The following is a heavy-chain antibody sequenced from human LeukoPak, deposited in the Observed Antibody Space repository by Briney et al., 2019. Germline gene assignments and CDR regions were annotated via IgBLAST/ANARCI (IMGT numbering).Heavy chain of an antibody. CDR3: ASRPADSTWHGVFDY. CDR2: IFNGGTT. J-gene: IGHJ4*02. V-gene: IGHV4-59*11. Sequence: SETLSLTCTVSGVSINSHYWSWIRQPPGKGLEWIGYIFNGGTTNYNPSLKSRVTMSIDTSSDQFSLRLSSVTTADTAIYYCASRPADSTWHGVFDYWRQGTLVTVSA. CDR1: GVSINSHY. D-gene: IGHD6-13*01.